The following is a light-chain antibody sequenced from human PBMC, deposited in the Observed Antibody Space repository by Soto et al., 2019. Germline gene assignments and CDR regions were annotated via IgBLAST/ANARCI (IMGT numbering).Light chain of an antibody. J-gene: IGLJ1*01. CDR2: DVS. CDR1: SSDVCGYNY. Sequence: QSVLTQPASVSGSPGQSITISCTGTSSDVCGYNYVSWYQQHPGKAPKLMIYDVSNRPSGVSNRFPGSKPGNTASLTISGLQAEDEADYYCSSYTSSSTLPYVFGTGTKVTVL. CDR3: SSYTSSSTLPYV. V-gene: IGLV2-14*01.